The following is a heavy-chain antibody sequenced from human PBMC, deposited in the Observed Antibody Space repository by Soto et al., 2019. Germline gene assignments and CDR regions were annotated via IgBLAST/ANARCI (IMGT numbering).Heavy chain of an antibody. Sequence: EVQLLESGGGLVQPGGSLRLSCAASGFTFRRYAMSWVRQAPGNGLEWVSAISGSGGSTYYADSVKGRFTISRDNSKNTLYLQMNSLRAEDTAIYYCAKVPTYSSGWYWIHWGQGTLVTVSS. CDR1: GFTFRRYA. J-gene: IGHJ4*02. D-gene: IGHD6-19*01. V-gene: IGHV3-23*01. CDR3: AKVPTYSSGWYWIH. CDR2: ISGSGGST.